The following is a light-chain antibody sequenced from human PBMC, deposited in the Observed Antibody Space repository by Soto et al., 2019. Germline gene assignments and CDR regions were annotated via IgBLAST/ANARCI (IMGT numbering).Light chain of an antibody. Sequence: SYELTQPPSVSVSPGQTASITCSGDKLGDKYACWYQQKPGQSPVVVIYQDSKRPSGIPERFSGSHSGNTATLTISGTQAMDEADYYCQAWDSSTGGVFGGGTKLTVL. CDR1: KLGDKY. CDR2: QDS. J-gene: IGLJ2*01. CDR3: QAWDSSTGGV. V-gene: IGLV3-1*01.